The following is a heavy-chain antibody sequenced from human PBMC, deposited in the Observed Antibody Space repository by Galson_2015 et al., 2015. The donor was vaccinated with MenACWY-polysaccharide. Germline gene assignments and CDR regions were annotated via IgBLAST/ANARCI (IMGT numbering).Heavy chain of an antibody. V-gene: IGHV3-11*01. Sequence: SLRLSCAASGFSFSDYYMNWIRQAPGKGLEWVSHISSSGRIIYYADSEKGRFTISRDNAKNSLYLQMNSLRAEDTAVYYCARDFTKYGRGSGRFDYWGQGTLVTVSS. CDR3: ARDFTKYGRGSGRFDY. D-gene: IGHD3-10*01. CDR2: ISSSGRII. J-gene: IGHJ4*02. CDR1: GFSFSDYY.